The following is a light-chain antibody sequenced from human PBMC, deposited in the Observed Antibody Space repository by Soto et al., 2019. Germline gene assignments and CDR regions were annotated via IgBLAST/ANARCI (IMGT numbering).Light chain of an antibody. V-gene: IGKV1-5*01. CDR2: DAS. Sequence: DIQMTQSPSSLSASVGDRVTITCRASQSLNNDLAWYQQKPGKAPKLLIYDASSLESGVPSRFSGSGSGTEFSLTISSLQPDDFATYYCQQYNSYPWTFGQGTKVDIK. J-gene: IGKJ1*01. CDR1: QSLNND. CDR3: QQYNSYPWT.